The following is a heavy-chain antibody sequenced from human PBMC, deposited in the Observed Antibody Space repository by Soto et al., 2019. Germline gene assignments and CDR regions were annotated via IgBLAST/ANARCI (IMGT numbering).Heavy chain of an antibody. CDR1: GFTFNTFW. CDR2: IKHDGSET. Sequence: GGSLRLSCAASGFTFNTFWMSWVRQSPGKWLEWVANIKHDGSETYYVGSVKGRFTISRDNAKNSLFLQMNTLRTEDTAVYYCARDFATHCSGSTCYPYAYWGQGALVTVSS. D-gene: IGHD2-15*01. J-gene: IGHJ4*02. CDR3: ARDFATHCSGSTCYPYAY. V-gene: IGHV3-7*03.